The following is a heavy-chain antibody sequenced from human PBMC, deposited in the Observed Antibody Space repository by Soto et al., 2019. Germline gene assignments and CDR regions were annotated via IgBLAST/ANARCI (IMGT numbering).Heavy chain of an antibody. CDR1: GGSISSGGYY. Sequence: LSLTCTVSGGSISSGGYYWSWIRQHPGKGLEWIGYIYYSGSTYYNPSLKSRVTISVDTSKNQFSLKLSSVTATDTAVYYCARGPVRITMIVVWGQGALVTGSS. D-gene: IGHD3-22*01. V-gene: IGHV4-31*03. CDR2: IYYSGST. CDR3: ARGPVRITMIVV. J-gene: IGHJ4*02.